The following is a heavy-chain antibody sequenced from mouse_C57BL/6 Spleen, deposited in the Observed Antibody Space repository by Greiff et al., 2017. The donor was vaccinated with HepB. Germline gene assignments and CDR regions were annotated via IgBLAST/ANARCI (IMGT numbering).Heavy chain of an antibody. Sequence: QVQLKESDAELVKPGASVKISCKVSGYTFTDHTIHWMKQRPEQGLEWIGYIYPRDGSTKYNEKFKGKATLTADKSSSTAYMQLNSLTSEDSAVYFCARRRAYYYGSSPYWYFDVWGTGTTVTVSS. CDR2: IYPRDGST. D-gene: IGHD1-1*01. J-gene: IGHJ1*03. CDR3: ARRRAYYYGSSPYWYFDV. V-gene: IGHV1-78*01. CDR1: GYTFTDHT.